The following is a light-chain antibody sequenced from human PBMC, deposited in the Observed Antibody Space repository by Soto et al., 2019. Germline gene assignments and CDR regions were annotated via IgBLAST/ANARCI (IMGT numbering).Light chain of an antibody. Sequence: TQSPGTLSLSPGERATLSCRASQSVSSSYLNWYLQKPGKAPKLLIYAASSLQSGVPSRFSGSGSGTEFTLTISSLQPDDFATYYCQHYNSYSEAFGQGTKVDIK. CDR3: QHYNSYSEA. CDR2: AAS. V-gene: IGKV1-5*01. CDR1: QSVSSS. J-gene: IGKJ1*01.